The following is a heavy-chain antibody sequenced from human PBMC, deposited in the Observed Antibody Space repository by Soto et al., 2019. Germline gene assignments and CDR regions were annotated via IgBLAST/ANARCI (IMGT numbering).Heavy chain of an antibody. V-gene: IGHV5-51*03. CDR2: IYPGDSDT. CDR1: GYSFTSYW. D-gene: IGHD6-13*01. CDR3: ASPRSSSRTYYGMDV. Sequence: EVQLVQSGAEVKKPGESLKISCKGSGYSFTSYWIGWVRQMPGKGLEWMGIIYPGDSDTRYSPSFQGQVTISADKSIXTADRQWNRLKASDTAMYYCASPRSSSRTYYGMDVWGQGTTVTVSS. J-gene: IGHJ6*02.